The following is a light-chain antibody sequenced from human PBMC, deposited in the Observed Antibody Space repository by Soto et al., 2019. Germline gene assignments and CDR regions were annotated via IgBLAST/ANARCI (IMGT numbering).Light chain of an antibody. CDR1: QSGLYSSNNKNY. V-gene: IGKV4-1*01. CDR3: QQYYSTPYT. Sequence: DIVMTQSPDSLAVSLGERATINCKSSQSGLYSSNNKNYLAWYQQKPGQPPKLLIYWASTRESGVPDRFSGSGSGTDFTLTISSPQAEDVAVYYCQQYYSTPYTFGQGTKLEIK. CDR2: WAS. J-gene: IGKJ2*01.